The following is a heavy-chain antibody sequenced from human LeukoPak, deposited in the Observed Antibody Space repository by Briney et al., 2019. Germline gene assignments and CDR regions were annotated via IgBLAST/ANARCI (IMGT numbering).Heavy chain of an antibody. V-gene: IGHV3-64*01. CDR1: GFTFSAYA. Sequence: GGSLRLSCAASGFTFSAYAMHWVRQAPGKGLEYVSGITSNGDTTYYANSVKGRFTISRDNSKNTLFLQMGSLRPEDMAVYYCARAPDNYNWFDPRGQGTLVTVSS. D-gene: IGHD5-24*01. J-gene: IGHJ5*02. CDR3: ARAPDNYNWFDP. CDR2: ITSNGDTT.